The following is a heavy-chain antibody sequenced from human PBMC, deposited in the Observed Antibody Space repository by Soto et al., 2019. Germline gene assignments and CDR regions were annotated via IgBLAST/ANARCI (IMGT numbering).Heavy chain of an antibody. CDR1: GFTFSSYA. CDR3: ARGAYSSSWPIELDY. D-gene: IGHD6-13*01. Sequence: QLGGPLRLSCAASGFTFSSYAMHWVRQAPGKGLEYVSAISSNGGSTYYANSVKGRFTISRDNSKNTLYLQMGSLRAEDMAVYYCARGAYSSSWPIELDYWGQGTLVTVSS. CDR2: ISSNGGST. V-gene: IGHV3-64*01. J-gene: IGHJ4*02.